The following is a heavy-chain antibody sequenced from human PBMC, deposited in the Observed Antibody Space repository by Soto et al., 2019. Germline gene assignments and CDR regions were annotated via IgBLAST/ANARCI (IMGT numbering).Heavy chain of an antibody. V-gene: IGHV4-30-2*01. CDR3: ARGEVVALGY. CDR2: IYHSGST. CDR1: GGSLSSGGYS. Sequence: PSDTLSLTCAVSGGSLSSGGYSWSWIRQPPGKGLEWIGYIYHSGSTYYNPSLKSRVTILVDRSKNQFSLKLSSVTAADTAVYYCARGEVVALGYWGQGTLVTVSS. J-gene: IGHJ4*02. D-gene: IGHD2-15*01.